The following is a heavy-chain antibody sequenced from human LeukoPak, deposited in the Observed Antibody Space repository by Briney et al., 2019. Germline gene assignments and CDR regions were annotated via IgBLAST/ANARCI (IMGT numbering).Heavy chain of an antibody. CDR2: ITASGTAM. CDR3: ASSGSYRFDY. J-gene: IGHJ4*02. V-gene: IGHV3-48*02. D-gene: IGHD1-26*01. Sequence: GGSLRLSCAASGFTFSSYSMNWARQAPGKGLEWVSHITASGTAMFYADSVKGRFTISRDNAKNSLYLQMNSLRDEDTAVYYCASSGSYRFDYWGQGTLVTVSS. CDR1: GFTFSSYS.